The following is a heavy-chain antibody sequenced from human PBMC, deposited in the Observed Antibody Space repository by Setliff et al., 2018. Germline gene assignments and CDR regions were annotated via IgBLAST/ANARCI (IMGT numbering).Heavy chain of an antibody. V-gene: IGHV3-33*08. CDR1: GFTFSTYR. CDR2: IWHDGGEK. D-gene: IGHD6-19*01. Sequence: GGSLRLSCAASGFTFSTYRFHWVRQAPGKGLEWVAVIWHDGGEKYYADSVKGRFTISRDNSKNTLYLQMNSLSAEDTAVYYCARTCSGSTCHAGLDYWGQGIQVTVSS. J-gene: IGHJ4*02. CDR3: ARTCSGSTCHAGLDY.